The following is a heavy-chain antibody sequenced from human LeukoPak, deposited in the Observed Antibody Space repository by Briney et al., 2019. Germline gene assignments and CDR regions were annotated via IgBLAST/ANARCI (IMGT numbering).Heavy chain of an antibody. CDR3: ARDHWGPGDY. CDR1: GFTFGSYW. V-gene: IGHV3-7*01. Sequence: GGSLRLSCAASGFTFGSYWMSWVRQAPGKGLEWVANIKHDGSEKYYVDSAKGRFTISRDNAKNSLYLQMNSLRAEDTAVFYCARDHWGPGDYWGQGTLVTVSS. D-gene: IGHD3-16*01. CDR2: IKHDGSEK. J-gene: IGHJ4*02.